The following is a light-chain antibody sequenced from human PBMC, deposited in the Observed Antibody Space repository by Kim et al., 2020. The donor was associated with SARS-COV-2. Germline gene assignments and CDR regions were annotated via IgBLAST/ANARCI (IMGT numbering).Light chain of an antibody. Sequence: PSLCPGERATASCRASQSVSAYLAWYQQKPGQALRLVIYGAANRVTGRPARCSGSGYVTDFILSIRSLEPAEYAGYHCQKRSKWPTFGGGTKLEI. J-gene: IGKJ4*01. CDR3: QKRSKWPT. CDR1: QSVSAY. V-gene: IGKV3-11*01. CDR2: GAA.